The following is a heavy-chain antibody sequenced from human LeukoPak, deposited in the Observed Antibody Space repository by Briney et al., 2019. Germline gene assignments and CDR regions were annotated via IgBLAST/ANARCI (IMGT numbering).Heavy chain of an antibody. CDR3: TTMTYYGDYFDY. D-gene: IGHD3-3*01. V-gene: IGHV3-15*01. Sequence: GGSLRLSCAASGFTFSNAWMNWVRQAPGKGLEWVGRIKSKTDGGTTDYAAPVKGRFTISRDASKNTLYLQINSLKTAGTAVYYCTTMTYYGDYFDYWGQGTLVTVSS. CDR1: GFTFSNAW. CDR2: IKSKTDGGTT. J-gene: IGHJ4*02.